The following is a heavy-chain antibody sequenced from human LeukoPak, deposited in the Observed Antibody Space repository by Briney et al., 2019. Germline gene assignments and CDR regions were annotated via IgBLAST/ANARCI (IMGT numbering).Heavy chain of an antibody. V-gene: IGHV3-7*01. J-gene: IGHJ4*02. D-gene: IGHD1-14*01. CDR1: GFTFSTYW. Sequence: GGSLRLSCAASGFTFSTYWMSWVRQAPGKGLEWVANIKQDGGKKFYADSVKGRFTISRDNSKNSVYLQMNRLRVEDTAVYYCARSPDGFDYWGQGTLVTVSS. CDR2: IKQDGGKK. CDR3: ARSPDGFDY.